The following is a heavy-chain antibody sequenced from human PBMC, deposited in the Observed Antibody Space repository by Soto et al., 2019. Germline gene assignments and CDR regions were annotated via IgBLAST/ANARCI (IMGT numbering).Heavy chain of an antibody. CDR2: IYYSVST. CDR1: GGSVSSGSYY. Sequence: PSEPLSLTCTVSGGSVSSGSYYWSWIRHPPGKGLEWIGYIYYSVSTNYNPSLKGRVTISVDTSKNQFSLKLSSVTAADTAVYYCARDLSGSFDYWGKGNLVTVSA. D-gene: IGHD3-9*01. J-gene: IGHJ4*02. CDR3: ARDLSGSFDY. V-gene: IGHV4-61*01.